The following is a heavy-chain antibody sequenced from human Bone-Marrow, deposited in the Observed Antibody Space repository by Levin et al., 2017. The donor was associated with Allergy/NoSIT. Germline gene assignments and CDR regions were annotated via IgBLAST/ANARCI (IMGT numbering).Heavy chain of an antibody. D-gene: IGHD6-13*01. Sequence: LSLTCAASGFTFSSSAMSWVRQAPGKGLEWVSAISGSGGSTYYADSVKGRFTISRDNSKNTLYLQMNSLRAEDTAVYYCAKDGVAAAGPYWGQGTLVTVSS. V-gene: IGHV3-23*01. CDR2: ISGSGGST. CDR3: AKDGVAAAGPY. CDR1: GFTFSSSA. J-gene: IGHJ4*02.